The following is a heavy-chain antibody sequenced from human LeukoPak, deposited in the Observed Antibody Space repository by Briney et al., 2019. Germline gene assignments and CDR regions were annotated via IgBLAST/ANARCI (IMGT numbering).Heavy chain of an antibody. CDR1: GFTVSSNY. CDR2: IYSGGST. J-gene: IGHJ4*02. CDR3: ARDYHRVGATDFDY. Sequence: PGGSLRLSCAASGFTVSSNYMSWVRQAPGKGLEWVSVIYSGGSTYYADSVKGRFTISRDNSKNTLYLQMNSLRAEDTAVYYCARDYHRVGATDFDYWGQGTLVTVSS. D-gene: IGHD1-26*01. V-gene: IGHV3-53*05.